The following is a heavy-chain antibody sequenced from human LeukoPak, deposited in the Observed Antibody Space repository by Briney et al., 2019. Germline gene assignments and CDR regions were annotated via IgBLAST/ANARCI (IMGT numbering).Heavy chain of an antibody. V-gene: IGHV3-21*01. CDR3: ARVGYGSGSYFESEYFDY. J-gene: IGHJ4*02. CDR1: GFTFSSYS. D-gene: IGHD3-10*01. Sequence: PGGSLRLSCAASGFTFSSYSMNWVRQAPGKGLEWVSSISSSSSYIYYADSVKGRFTISRDNAKNSLYLQMYSLRAEDTAVYYCARVGYGSGSYFESEYFDYWGQGTLVTVSS. CDR2: ISSSSSYI.